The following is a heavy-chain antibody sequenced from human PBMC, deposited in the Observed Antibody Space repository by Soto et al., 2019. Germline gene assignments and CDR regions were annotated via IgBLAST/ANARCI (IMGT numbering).Heavy chain of an antibody. CDR2: ISPKSGGT. Sequence: ASVKVSCKASGYTFTDYYMHWVRQAPGQGFEWMGRISPKSGGTNYAQKFQGRVTMTWDTSLNTAYMELSSLISEDTAVYYCARPPGYTSDWYYFDLWGQGTLVTVSS. CDR1: GYTFTDYY. CDR3: ARPPGYTSDWYYFDL. V-gene: IGHV1-2*02. J-gene: IGHJ4*02. D-gene: IGHD3-9*01.